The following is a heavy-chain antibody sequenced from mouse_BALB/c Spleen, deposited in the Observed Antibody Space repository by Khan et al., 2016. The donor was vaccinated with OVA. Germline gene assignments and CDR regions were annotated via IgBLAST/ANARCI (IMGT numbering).Heavy chain of an antibody. D-gene: IGHD1-1*02. CDR3: ARAGYGGFAY. CDR2: ISDGGSYT. CDR1: GFTFSDYY. J-gene: IGHJ3*01. V-gene: IGHV5-4*02. Sequence: EVELVESGGGLVKPGGSLKLSCAASGFTFSDYYMYWVRQTPEKRLEWVATISDGGSYTYYPVRVKGRFTISRDNAKNNLYLQMSSLKSEDTAMYYCARAGYGGFAYWRQGTLVAVSA.